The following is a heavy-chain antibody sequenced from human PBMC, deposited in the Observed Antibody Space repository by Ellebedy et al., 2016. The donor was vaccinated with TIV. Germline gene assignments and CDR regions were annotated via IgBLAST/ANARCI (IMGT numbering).Heavy chain of an antibody. CDR1: GASFSHYY. D-gene: IGHD3-9*01. CDR2: MMHSGDA. CDR3: ARAPRNILTGYYYVGFDY. Sequence: SETLSLXCTVYGASFSHYYWSWIRQPPGKGLEWIGEMMHSGDASYNPSLKSRVTISVDTSKNQFSLKLSSVTAADTAVYYCARAPRNILTGYYYVGFDYWGQGTLVTVSS. V-gene: IGHV4-34*12. J-gene: IGHJ4*02.